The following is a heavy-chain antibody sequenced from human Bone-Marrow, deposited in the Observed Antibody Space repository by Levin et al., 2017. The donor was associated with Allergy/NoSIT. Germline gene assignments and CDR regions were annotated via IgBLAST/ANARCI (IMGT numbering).Heavy chain of an antibody. V-gene: IGHV1-8*01. D-gene: IGHD6-6*01. Sequence: AASVKVSCKASGYTITDYDINWVRQAAGRGLEWMAFMNPKSGKTGYAQTFQGRVTMTRNTSINTVYMEVSSLRSEDTAVYYCARELEGSSSDVWGQGTTVTVSS. J-gene: IGHJ6*02. CDR2: MNPKSGKT. CDR3: ARELEGSSSDV. CDR1: GYTITDYD.